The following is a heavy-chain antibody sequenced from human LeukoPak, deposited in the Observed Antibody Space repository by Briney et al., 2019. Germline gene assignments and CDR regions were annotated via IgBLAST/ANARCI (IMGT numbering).Heavy chain of an antibody. V-gene: IGHV4-34*01. CDR2: INHSGST. CDR1: GESFSGYY. CDR3: ARGRDAFDI. Sequence: IPSETLSLTCAVYGESFSGYYWSWLRQSPGKGLEWIGEINHSGSTNYNPSLKSRVTISVDTSKSQFSLKLSSVTAADTAIYYCARGRDAFDIWGQGTMVTVSS. J-gene: IGHJ3*02.